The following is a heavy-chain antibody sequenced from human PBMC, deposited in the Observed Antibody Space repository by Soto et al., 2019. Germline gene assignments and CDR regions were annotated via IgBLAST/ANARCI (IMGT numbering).Heavy chain of an antibody. CDR2: IDPSDSYT. V-gene: IGHV5-10-1*01. CDR3: ARSAAAAGTLYYYYGVDV. J-gene: IGHJ6*02. D-gene: IGHD6-13*01. CDR1: GYSFTSYW. Sequence: PGESLKISCKGSGYSFTSYWISWVRQMPGKGLEWMGRIDPSDSYTNYSPSFQGHVTISADKSISTAYLQWSSLKASDTAMYYCARSAAAAGTLYYYYGVDVWGQGTTVTVSS.